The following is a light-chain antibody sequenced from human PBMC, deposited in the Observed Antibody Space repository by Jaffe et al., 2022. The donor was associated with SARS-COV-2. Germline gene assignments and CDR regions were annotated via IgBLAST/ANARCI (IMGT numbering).Light chain of an antibody. Sequence: QSALTQPASVSGSPGQSITISCTGTSSDVGNFDLVSWYQQYTGKAPKVIIYEGRKRPSGISDRFSGSKSGNTASLTISRLRAEDEADYYCCSYAGTHTWVFGGGTRLTVV. J-gene: IGLJ2*01. CDR3: CSYAGTHTWV. V-gene: IGLV2-23*01. CDR2: EGR. CDR1: SSDVGNFDL.